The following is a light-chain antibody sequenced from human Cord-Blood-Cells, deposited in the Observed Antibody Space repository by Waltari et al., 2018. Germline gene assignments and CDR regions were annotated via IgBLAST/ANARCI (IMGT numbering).Light chain of an antibody. CDR1: SSDVGGYNY. Sequence: QSALTQPASVSGSPGQSITISCTGTSSDVGGYNYVFWYQQHPGKAPQLMIYDVSKRPSGVSNRFSGSKSGNTASLTISGLQAEDEADYYCSSYTSSSTWVFGGGTKLTVL. V-gene: IGLV2-14*01. CDR3: SSYTSSSTWV. J-gene: IGLJ3*02. CDR2: DVS.